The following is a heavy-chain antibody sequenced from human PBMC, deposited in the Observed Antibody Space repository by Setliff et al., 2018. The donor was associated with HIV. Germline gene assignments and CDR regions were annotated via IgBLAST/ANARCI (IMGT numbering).Heavy chain of an antibody. CDR2: LSYSGYT. Sequence: SETLSLTCTVSGASISSPYWSWIRQSPGKGLEWIGFLSYSGYTNYNPSLQGRITISADTSNNQISLNLRSATGSDTALYFCAAFTLRSGPPDVFDTWGQVTVVTVSS. CDR1: GASISSPY. CDR3: AAFTLRSGPPDVFDT. V-gene: IGHV4-59*11. D-gene: IGHD6-25*01. J-gene: IGHJ3*02.